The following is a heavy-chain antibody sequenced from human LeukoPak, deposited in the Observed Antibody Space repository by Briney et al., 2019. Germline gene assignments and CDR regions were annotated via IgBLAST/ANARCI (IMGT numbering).Heavy chain of an antibody. CDR3: ARAIRGFGALDY. D-gene: IGHD3-10*01. J-gene: IGHJ4*02. CDR1: GFNFFTYG. Sequence: QPGGSLRLSCAASGFNFFTYGMHWVRQAPGKGLEWVAVIWYDGSNKYYADSVKGRFTISRDNSKSTLSLQMNSLRAEDTAVYYCARAIRGFGALDYWGQGTLVTVSS. V-gene: IGHV3-33*01. CDR2: IWYDGSNK.